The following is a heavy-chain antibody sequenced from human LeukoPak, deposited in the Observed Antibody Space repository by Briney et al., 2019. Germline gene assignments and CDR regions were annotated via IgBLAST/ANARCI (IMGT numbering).Heavy chain of an antibody. V-gene: IGHV4-34*01. D-gene: IGHD2-15*01. Sequence: SETLSLTCAVYGGSFSGYYRSWIRQPPGKGLEWIGEINHSGSTNYNPSLKSRVTISVDTSKNQFSLKLSSVTAADTAVYYCARGADCSGGSCYSYYFDYWGQGTLVTVSS. J-gene: IGHJ4*02. CDR2: INHSGST. CDR1: GGSFSGYY. CDR3: ARGADCSGGSCYSYYFDY.